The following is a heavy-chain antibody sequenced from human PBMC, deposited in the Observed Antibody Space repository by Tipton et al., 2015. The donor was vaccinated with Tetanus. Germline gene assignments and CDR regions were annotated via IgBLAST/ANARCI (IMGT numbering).Heavy chain of an antibody. J-gene: IGHJ4*02. CDR1: GFTFSTYS. CDR2: ISLSSTYI. CDR3: ARLRVYCSTACYSREDY. D-gene: IGHD2/OR15-2a*01. V-gene: IGHV3-21*01. Sequence: SLRLSCAASGFTFSTYSMNWVRQAPGKGLEWVSSISLSSTYIHYADSVRGRFTISRDNARNSLYLEMNSLRAEDTAVYYCARLRVYCSTACYSREDYWGQGTLVTVSS.